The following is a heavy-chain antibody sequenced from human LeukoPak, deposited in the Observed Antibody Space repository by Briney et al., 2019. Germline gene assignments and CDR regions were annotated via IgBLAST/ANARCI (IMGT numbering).Heavy chain of an antibody. CDR2: ISGSGGST. D-gene: IGHD3-3*02. CDR3: ASIHLP. V-gene: IGHV3-23*01. J-gene: IGHJ5*02. CDR1: GGSISSGGYS. Sequence: PSETLSLTCAVSGGSISSGGYSWSWVRQAPGKGLEWVSAISGSGGSTYYADSVKGRFTISRDNSKNTLYLQMNSLTAEDTAVYYCASIHLPWGQGTLVTVSS.